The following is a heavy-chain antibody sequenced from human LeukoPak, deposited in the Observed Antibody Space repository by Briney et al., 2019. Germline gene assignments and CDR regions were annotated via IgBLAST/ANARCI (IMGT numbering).Heavy chain of an antibody. D-gene: IGHD7-27*01. CDR2: INGSGGRT. CDR3: AKTLRGKLGVIDY. CDR1: GFTFSSYA. J-gene: IGHJ4*02. V-gene: IGHV3-23*01. Sequence: PGRSLRLSCAASGFTFSSYAMSWVRQAPGKGLEWVSDINGSGGRTYYADSVKGRFTISRDNSDNTLYLQINSLRAEDTAVYYCAKTLRGKLGVIDYWGQGTLVTVSS.